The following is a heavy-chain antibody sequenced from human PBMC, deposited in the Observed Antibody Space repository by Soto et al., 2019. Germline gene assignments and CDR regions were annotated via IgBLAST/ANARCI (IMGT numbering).Heavy chain of an antibody. CDR3: ARDGGRDGYFGNWLDP. V-gene: IGHV1-69*12. D-gene: IGHD5-12*01. CDR1: GGTFSNYA. Sequence: QVQLVQSGAEVKKPGSSVKVSCKASGGTFSNYAISWVRQAPGQGLEWVGGIIPIFGTTNFAQKFQGRVTITADESTTTAYMERSGLPSEDTAVYYCARDGGRDGYFGNWLDPWGQGALVTVSS. J-gene: IGHJ5*02. CDR2: IIPIFGTT.